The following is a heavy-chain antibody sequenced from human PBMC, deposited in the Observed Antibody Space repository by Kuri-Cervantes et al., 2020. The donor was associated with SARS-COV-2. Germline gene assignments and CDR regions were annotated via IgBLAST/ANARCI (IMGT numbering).Heavy chain of an antibody. CDR3: ARDSKSRLAVVTARYYYGMDV. CDR1: GFTFDDYA. Sequence: GGSLRLSCAASGFTFDDYAMHWVRQAPGKGLEWVSGISWNSGSIGYADSVKGRFTISRDNSKNTLYLQMNSLRAEDTAVYYCARDSKSRLAVVTARYYYGMDVWGQGTTVTVSS. V-gene: IGHV3-9*01. J-gene: IGHJ6*02. CDR2: ISWNSGSI. D-gene: IGHD2-21*02.